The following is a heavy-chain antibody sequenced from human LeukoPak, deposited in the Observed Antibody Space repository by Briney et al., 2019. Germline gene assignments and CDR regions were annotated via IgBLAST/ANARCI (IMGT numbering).Heavy chain of an antibody. CDR3: ASGAYGSGSYYNARDYYFDY. D-gene: IGHD3-10*01. CDR1: GYIFTSYW. V-gene: IGHV5-51*01. CDR2: IYPGDSDT. J-gene: IGHJ4*02. Sequence: GESLKISCKGSGYIFTSYWIGWVRQMPGKGLEWMGIIYPGDSDTRYSPSFQGQVTISADKSISTAYLQWSSLKASDTAMYYCASGAYGSGSYYNARDYYFDYWGQGTLVTVSS.